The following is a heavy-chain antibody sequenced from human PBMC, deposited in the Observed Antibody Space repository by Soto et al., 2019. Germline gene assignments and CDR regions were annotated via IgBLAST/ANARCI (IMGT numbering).Heavy chain of an antibody. Sequence: PLETLSLTCPVSGGSISSGDYYWSWIRQPPGKGLEWIGYIYYSGSTYYNPSLKSRVTISVDTSKNQFSLKLSSVTAADTAVYYCARKYDSYYYDSSGYYEENWGQGTLVTVSS. CDR3: ARKYDSYYYDSSGYYEEN. J-gene: IGHJ4*02. CDR1: GGSISSGDYY. D-gene: IGHD3-22*01. CDR2: IYYSGST. V-gene: IGHV4-30-4*01.